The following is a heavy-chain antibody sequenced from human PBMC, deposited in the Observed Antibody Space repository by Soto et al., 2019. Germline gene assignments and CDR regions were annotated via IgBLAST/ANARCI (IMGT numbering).Heavy chain of an antibody. D-gene: IGHD6-13*01. J-gene: IGHJ4*02. CDR2: IIPIFGTA. CDR1: GGTFSSYA. V-gene: IGHV1-69*01. Sequence: QVQLVQSGAEVKKPGSSVKVSCKASGGTFSSYAISWVRQAPGQGLEWMGGIIPIFGTANYAQKFQGRVTITADESTSTAYMELSSLRSDDTDVYYCARSGRQQLVLFDYWGQGTLVTVSS. CDR3: ARSGRQQLVLFDY.